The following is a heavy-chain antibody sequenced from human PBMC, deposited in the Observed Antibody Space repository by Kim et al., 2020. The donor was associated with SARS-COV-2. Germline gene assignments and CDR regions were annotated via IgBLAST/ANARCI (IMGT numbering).Heavy chain of an antibody. J-gene: IGHJ4*02. D-gene: IGHD6-19*01. V-gene: IGHV3-21*01. CDR3: ARADSSGWAYFDY. Sequence: YADSVKGRFTIPRDNAKNSRYLQMNSLRAEDTAVYYCARADSSGWAYFDYWGQGTLVTVSS.